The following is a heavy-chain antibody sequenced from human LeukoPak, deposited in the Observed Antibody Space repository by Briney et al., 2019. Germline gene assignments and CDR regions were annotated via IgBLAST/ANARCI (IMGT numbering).Heavy chain of an antibody. V-gene: IGHV3-23*01. CDR2: ISGSAHKI. CDR3: AGRVTGYSSGYVY. CDR1: GFTFSTYW. Sequence: GGSLRLSCAASGFTFSTYWMSWVRQAPEKGLDWVSVISGSAHKIRYADSVKGRFTISRDNSENIVYLQMNNLRAEDTAVYYCAGRVTGYSSGYVYWGQGTLVTVSS. J-gene: IGHJ4*02. D-gene: IGHD5-18*01.